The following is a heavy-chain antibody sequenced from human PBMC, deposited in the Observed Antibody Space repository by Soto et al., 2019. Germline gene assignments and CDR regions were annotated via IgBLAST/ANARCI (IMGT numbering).Heavy chain of an antibody. CDR1: GGTLSSSSYY. D-gene: IGHD3-10*01. J-gene: IGHJ5*02. V-gene: IGHV4-39*01. CDR2: IYYSGST. Sequence: PSATLSLTCPVSGGTLSSSSYYWGWIRPPPGKGLEWIGSIYYSGSTYYNPSLKSRVTISVDTSKNQFSLKLSSVTAADTAVYYCARHKLWFGGPVWVDPWGQGTLVTFS. CDR3: ARHKLWFGGPVWVDP.